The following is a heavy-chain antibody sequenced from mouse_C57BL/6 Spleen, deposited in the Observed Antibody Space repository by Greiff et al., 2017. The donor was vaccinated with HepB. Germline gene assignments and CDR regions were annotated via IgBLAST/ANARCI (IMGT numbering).Heavy chain of an antibody. J-gene: IGHJ2*01. CDR3: ANIYYDYEDYFDY. CDR2: ISYDGSN. V-gene: IGHV3-6*01. Sequence: EVQVVESGPGLVKPSQSLSLTCSVTGYSITSGYYWNWIRQFPGNKLEWMGYISYDGSNNYNPSLKNRISITRDTSKNQFFLKLNSVTTEDTATYYCANIYYDYEDYFDYWGQGTTLTVSS. CDR1: GYSITSGYY. D-gene: IGHD2-4*01.